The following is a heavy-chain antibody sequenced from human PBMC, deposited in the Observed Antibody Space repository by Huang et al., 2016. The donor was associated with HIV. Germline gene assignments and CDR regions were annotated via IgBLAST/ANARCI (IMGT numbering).Heavy chain of an antibody. CDR3: ARGGGIQLWLLGYYYMDV. J-gene: IGHJ6*03. V-gene: IGHV1-18*01. D-gene: IGHD5-18*01. CDR1: GYTFSSFG. Sequence: QVQLVQSGAEVTKPGASVKVSCKASGYTFSSFGISWVRQAPGQGLEWVGWISGYHGNTKCAQKFQGRLTMTTDTSTSTAYMELRSLRSDDTAVYYCARGGGIQLWLLGYYYMDVWGNGTTVTVSS. CDR2: ISGYHGNT.